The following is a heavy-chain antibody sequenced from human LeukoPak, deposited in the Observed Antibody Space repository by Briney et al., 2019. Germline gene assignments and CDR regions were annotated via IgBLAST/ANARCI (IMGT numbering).Heavy chain of an antibody. CDR1: GFTFSDNL. CDR2: IKPDGREK. Sequence: GGSLRLSGAASGFTFSDNLMSWVRQAPGKGLEWVANIKPDGREKYYVDSVKGRFSISRDNAKDSLYLQVNSLRDEDTAVYYCARGTYYYQRWGQGALVTVSS. V-gene: IGHV3-7*01. CDR3: ARGTYYYQR. J-gene: IGHJ4*02. D-gene: IGHD2/OR15-2a*01.